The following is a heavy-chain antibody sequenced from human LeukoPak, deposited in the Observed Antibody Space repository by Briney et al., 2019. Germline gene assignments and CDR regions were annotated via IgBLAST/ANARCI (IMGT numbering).Heavy chain of an antibody. D-gene: IGHD3-10*01. CDR2: IYHSGST. Sequence: SETLSLTCTVSGYSISSGYYWGWIRQPPGKGLEWIGSIYHSGSTYYNPSLKSRVTISVDTSKNQFSLKLSSVTAADTAVYYCARVLGYYYGSWGQGTLVTVSS. CDR3: ARVLGYYYGS. V-gene: IGHV4-38-2*02. CDR1: GYSISSGYY. J-gene: IGHJ4*02.